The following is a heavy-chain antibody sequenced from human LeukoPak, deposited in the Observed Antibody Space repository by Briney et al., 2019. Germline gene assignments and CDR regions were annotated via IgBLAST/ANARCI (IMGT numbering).Heavy chain of an antibody. V-gene: IGHV1-18*01. CDR1: GYTFTSNG. CDR2: ISAYNSNT. D-gene: IGHD3-9*01. Sequence: GASVTVSCKASGYTFTSNGINWVRQAPRHGLEWMGWISAYNSNTNYSQTPQSRVTITTDTSTSTAYMQQRSLRTDATAVYYCARDRGPYDILTSEDYWGQGTLVTVSS. J-gene: IGHJ4*02. CDR3: ARDRGPYDILTSEDY.